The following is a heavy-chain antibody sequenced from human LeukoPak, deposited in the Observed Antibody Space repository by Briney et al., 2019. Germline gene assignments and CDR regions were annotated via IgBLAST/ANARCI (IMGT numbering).Heavy chain of an antibody. D-gene: IGHD3-22*01. Sequence: PSETLSLTCTISGGSISSGGYYWSWIRQPPGKGLEWIGYIYHSGSTYYNPSLKSRVTISVDRSKNQFSLKLSSVTAADTAVYYCAVRHRNYYEPLDAFDIWGQGTMVTVSS. CDR3: AVRHRNYYEPLDAFDI. J-gene: IGHJ3*02. CDR1: GGSISSGGYY. CDR2: IYHSGST. V-gene: IGHV4-30-2*01.